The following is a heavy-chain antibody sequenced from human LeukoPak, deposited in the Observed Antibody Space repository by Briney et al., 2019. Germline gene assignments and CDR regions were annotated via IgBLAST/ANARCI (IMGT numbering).Heavy chain of an antibody. D-gene: IGHD3-10*01. J-gene: IGHJ4*02. CDR3: AHIYYHGSESYGDF. CDR1: GLTFSSYA. Sequence: PGGSLRLSCAASGLTFSSYAMSWVRQAPGKGLEWVSAISGSGGSTYYADSVKGRFTISRDNSKNTLYLQMNTLRAEDTAVYYCAHIYYHGSESYGDFWGQGTLVTVSS. CDR2: ISGSGGST. V-gene: IGHV3-23*01.